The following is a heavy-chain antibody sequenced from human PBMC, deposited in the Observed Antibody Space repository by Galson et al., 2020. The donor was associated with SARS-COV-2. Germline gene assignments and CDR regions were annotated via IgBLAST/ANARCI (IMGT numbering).Heavy chain of an antibody. CDR1: GFTFSSYW. CDR3: ARDILGDDYYYYYGMDV. D-gene: IGHD3-10*01. J-gene: IGHJ6*02. CDR2: IKQDGSEK. V-gene: IGHV3-7*01. Sequence: GGSLRLSCAASGFTFSSYWMSWVRQAPGKGLEWVANIKQDGSEKYYVDSVKGRFTISRDNAKNSLYLQMNSLRAEDTAVYYCARDILGDDYYYYYGMDVWGQGTTVTVSS.